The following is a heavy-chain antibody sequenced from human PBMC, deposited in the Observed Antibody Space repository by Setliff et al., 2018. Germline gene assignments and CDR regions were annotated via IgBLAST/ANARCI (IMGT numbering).Heavy chain of an antibody. CDR3: VRGGYSGSYDFDY. J-gene: IGHJ4*02. CDR1: GYTFTGYY. Sequence: ASVKVSCKASGYTFTGYYMHWVRQAPGQGLEWMGWINPNSGGTNYAQKLQGWVTMTRDTSISTAYMELSRLRSDDTAVYYCVRGGYSGSYDFDYWGQGTLVTVSS. D-gene: IGHD1-26*01. CDR2: INPNSGGT. V-gene: IGHV1-2*04.